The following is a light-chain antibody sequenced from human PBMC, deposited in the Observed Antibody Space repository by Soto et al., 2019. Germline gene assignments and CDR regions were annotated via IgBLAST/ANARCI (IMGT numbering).Light chain of an antibody. CDR2: GAS. V-gene: IGKV3-15*01. J-gene: IGKJ1*01. CDR3: QQYNNWLGT. Sequence: EIVMTQSPATLSVSPGERATLSCRASQSVSSNLAWYQQKPGQAPRLLIYGASTRATGIPARFSGSGSGTEFTLTISSLQSEDFALYYGQQYNNWLGTFGQGTQVEIK. CDR1: QSVSSN.